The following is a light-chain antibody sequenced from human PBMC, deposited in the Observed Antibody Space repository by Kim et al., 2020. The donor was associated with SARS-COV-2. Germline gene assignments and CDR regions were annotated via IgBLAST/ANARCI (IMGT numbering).Light chain of an antibody. J-gene: IGLJ3*02. V-gene: IGLV1-44*01. CDR2: SNN. CDR3: AAWDDSLNGLV. CDR1: SSNIGSNT. Sequence: ELTQPPSASGTPGQRVTISCSGSSSNIGSNTVNWYQQLPGTAPKLLIYSNNQRPSGVPDRFSGSKSGTSASLAISGLQSEDEADYYCAAWDDSLNGLVFGGGTKVTVL.